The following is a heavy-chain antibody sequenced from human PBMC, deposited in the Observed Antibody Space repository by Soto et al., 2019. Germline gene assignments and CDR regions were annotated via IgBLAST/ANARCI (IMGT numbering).Heavy chain of an antibody. CDR2: IYHSGST. D-gene: IGHD1-26*01. CDR3: VRMGGAPLVTF. Sequence: QVQLQESGPGLVRPSGTLSLTCAVSGASISSTTSGNWWSWVRQPPGKGLEWIGEIYHSGSTNYTHSLRCRVAMSGEKPKNQFPLRVPSWPAADRAVYYCVRMGGAPLVTFGGEEPLATVSS. J-gene: IGHJ4*02. V-gene: IGHV4-4*02. CDR1: GASISSTTSGNW.